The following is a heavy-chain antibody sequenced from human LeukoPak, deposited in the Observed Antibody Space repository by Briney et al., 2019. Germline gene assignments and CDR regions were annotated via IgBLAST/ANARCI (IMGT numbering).Heavy chain of an antibody. CDR1: GYTFTSCY. CDR3: ARVYDSSGSKSGLDY. D-gene: IGHD3-22*01. J-gene: IGHJ4*02. V-gene: IGHV1-46*01. CDR2: INPSGGST. Sequence: ASVKVSCKASGYTFTSCYMHWVRQAPGQGLEWMGIINPSGGSTSYAQKFQGRVTMTRDTSTSTVYMELSSLRSEDTAVYYCARVYDSSGSKSGLDYWGQGTLVTVSS.